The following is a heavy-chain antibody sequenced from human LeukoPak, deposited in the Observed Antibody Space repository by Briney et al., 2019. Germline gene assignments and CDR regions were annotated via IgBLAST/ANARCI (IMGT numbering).Heavy chain of an antibody. D-gene: IGHD3-9*01. Sequence: SETLSLTCAVYGGSFSGYYWSWIRQPPGKGLEWIGEINHSGSTNYNPSLKSRVTISVDTSKNRFSLKLSSVTAADTAVYYCARLSFDVPNYDILTGYYNSYFDYWGQGTLVTVSS. V-gene: IGHV4-34*01. CDR3: ARLSFDVPNYDILTGYYNSYFDY. CDR2: INHSGST. CDR1: GGSFSGYY. J-gene: IGHJ4*02.